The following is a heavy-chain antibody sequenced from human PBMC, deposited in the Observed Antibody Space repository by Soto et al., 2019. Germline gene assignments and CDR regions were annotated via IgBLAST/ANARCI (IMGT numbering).Heavy chain of an antibody. J-gene: IGHJ6*02. Sequence: GSLRLSCAASGFTFSDYYMSWIRQAPGKGLERVSYISSSSSYTNYADSVKGRFTISRDNAKNSLYLQMNSLRAEDTAVYYCARGLKRGMATINYYYYGMDVWGQGTTVTVSS. V-gene: IGHV3-11*06. CDR1: GFTFSDYY. CDR2: ISSSSSYT. CDR3: ARGLKRGMATINYYYYGMDV. D-gene: IGHD5-12*01.